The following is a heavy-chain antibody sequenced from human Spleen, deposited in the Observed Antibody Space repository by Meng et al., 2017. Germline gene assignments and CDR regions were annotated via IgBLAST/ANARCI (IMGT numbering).Heavy chain of an antibody. Sequence: GGSLRLSCAASGFTFSSYSMNWVRQAPGKGLEWVSSITSRSSYIHYADSVKGRFTISRDDARNSVYLQMNSLRVEDTALYYCARERGSFDYWGQGSLVTVSS. V-gene: IGHV3-21*06. CDR1: GFTFSSYS. CDR3: ARERGSFDY. CDR2: ITSRSSYI. D-gene: IGHD2-15*01. J-gene: IGHJ4*02.